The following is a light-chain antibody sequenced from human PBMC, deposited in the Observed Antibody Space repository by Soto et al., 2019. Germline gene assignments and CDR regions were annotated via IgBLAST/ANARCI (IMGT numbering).Light chain of an antibody. CDR1: SSNIGNHY. J-gene: IGLJ2*01. CDR2: DNN. CDR3: GTWDSSLSALV. Sequence: QSVLTQPPSVSAAPGRKVTISCSGSSSNIGNHYVSWYQQLPGTAPKLLIYDNNKRPSEIPDRFSGSKSGTSATLGITGLQTGDEGDYYCGTWDSSLSALVFGGGTKLTVL. V-gene: IGLV1-51*01.